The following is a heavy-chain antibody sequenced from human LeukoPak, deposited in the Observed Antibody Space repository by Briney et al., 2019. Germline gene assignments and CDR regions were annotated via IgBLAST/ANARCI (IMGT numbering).Heavy chain of an antibody. CDR3: ARHAEYNSGWHFYLDH. D-gene: IGHD6-19*01. CDR2: VHNVGST. CDR1: GVSTTNGIYY. J-gene: IGHJ4*02. Sequence: SETLSLTCTVSGVSTTNGIYYWAWIRQPPGKGLEWIGSVHNVGSTYYNLSLRSRVTMSIDTSKNRFSLRLNSVTAADTAVYYCARHAEYNSGWHFYLDHWGQGILVTVSS. V-gene: IGHV4-39*01.